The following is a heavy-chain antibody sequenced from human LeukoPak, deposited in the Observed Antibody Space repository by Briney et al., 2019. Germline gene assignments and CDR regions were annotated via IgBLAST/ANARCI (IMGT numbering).Heavy chain of an antibody. D-gene: IGHD5-24*01. CDR1: GFTFSTYT. CDR2: ITSGSSYI. J-gene: IGHJ4*02. V-gene: IGHV3-21*01. Sequence: GGSLRLSCAASGFTFSTYTMNWVRQAPGKGLEWVSSITSGSSYIYYAGSVKGRFTISRDNAKNSLHLQMNSLRAEDTAVYYCARDPDGSDAYFDYWGQGTLVTVSS. CDR3: ARDPDGSDAYFDY.